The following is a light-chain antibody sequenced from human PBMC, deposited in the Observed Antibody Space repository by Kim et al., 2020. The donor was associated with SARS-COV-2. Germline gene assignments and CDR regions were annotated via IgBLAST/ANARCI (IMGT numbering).Light chain of an antibody. CDR1: QSISSW. CDR2: KAS. J-gene: IGKJ2*01. CDR3: QQYNSYSGT. Sequence: DIQMTQYPSTLSASVGDRVTITCRASQSISSWLAWYQQKPGKAPKLLIYKASSLESGVPSRFSGSGSGTEFTLTISSLQPDDFATYYCQQYNSYSGTFGQGTKLEI. V-gene: IGKV1-5*03.